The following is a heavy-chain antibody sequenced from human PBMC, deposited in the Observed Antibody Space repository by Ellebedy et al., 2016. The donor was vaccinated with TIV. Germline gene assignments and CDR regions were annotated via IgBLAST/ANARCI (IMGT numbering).Heavy chain of an antibody. J-gene: IGHJ4*02. D-gene: IGHD1-14*01. V-gene: IGHV3-23*01. CDR3: ARGRSGTYIHHAFDY. CDR2: FGVSGDTT. CDR1: GFTFSNYA. Sequence: GESLKISCAASGFTFSNYALSSVRQAPGKGLEWVSGFGVSGDTTYYIDSVKGRFTISRDNSKNTVYLQMDSLRAEDTAIYYCARGRSGTYIHHAFDYWGRGTLVTVSS.